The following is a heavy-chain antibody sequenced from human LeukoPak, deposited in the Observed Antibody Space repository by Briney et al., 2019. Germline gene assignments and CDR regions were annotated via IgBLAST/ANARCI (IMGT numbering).Heavy chain of an antibody. D-gene: IGHD2-2*02. CDR2: IYYSGST. J-gene: IGHJ6*02. CDR1: GGSISSYY. V-gene: IGHV4-59*08. Sequence: SETLSLTCTVSGGSISSYYWSWIRQPPGKGLEWIGYIYYSGSTNYNPPLKSRVTISVDTSKNQFSLKLSSVTAADTAVYYCARALWKYQLLYPYYYGMDVWGQGTTVTVSS. CDR3: ARALWKYQLLYPYYYGMDV.